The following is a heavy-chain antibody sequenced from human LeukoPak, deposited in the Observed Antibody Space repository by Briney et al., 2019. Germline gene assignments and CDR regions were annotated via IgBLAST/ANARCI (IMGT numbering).Heavy chain of an antibody. Sequence: GASVKVSCKASGYTFTSYAISWVRQAPGQGLEWMGWISAYNGNTNYAQKLQGRVTMTTGTSTSTAYMELRSLRSDDTAVYYCARDTPYYYDSSGYRSRFDYWGQGTLVTVSS. CDR1: GYTFTSYA. J-gene: IGHJ4*02. CDR3: ARDTPYYYDSSGYRSRFDY. D-gene: IGHD3-22*01. CDR2: ISAYNGNT. V-gene: IGHV1-18*01.